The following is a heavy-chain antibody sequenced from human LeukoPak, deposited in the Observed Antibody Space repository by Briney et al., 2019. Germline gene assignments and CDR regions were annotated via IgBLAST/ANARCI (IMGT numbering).Heavy chain of an antibody. CDR3: ARGLIGNCDLGDYYYYYYMDV. CDR2: IPYDGSKK. V-gene: IGHV3-30*01. J-gene: IGHJ6*03. CDR1: GFTFSSYA. D-gene: IGHD1-20*01. Sequence: PGGSLRLSCAASGFTFSSYAMHWVRQPPGKGLEWVAVIPYDGSKKYYADSVKGRFTISRDNSKNTLYLQMNSMRAEDTAVYYCARGLIGNCDLGDYYYYYYMDVWGKGTTVTVSS.